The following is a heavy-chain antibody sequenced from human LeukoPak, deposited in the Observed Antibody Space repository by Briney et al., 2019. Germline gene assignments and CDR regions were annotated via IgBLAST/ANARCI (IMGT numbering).Heavy chain of an antibody. CDR2: IYTSGST. CDR3: ARNDILTGFHFDY. V-gene: IGHV4-4*07. J-gene: IGHJ4*02. D-gene: IGHD3-9*01. CDR1: GDSISNYY. Sequence: SETLSLTCTVSGDSISNYYWSWIRQPAGKGLEWIGRIYTSGSTNYNPSLKSRVTISVDTSKNQFSLKLSSVTAADTAVYYCARNDILTGFHFDYWGQGTLVTVSS.